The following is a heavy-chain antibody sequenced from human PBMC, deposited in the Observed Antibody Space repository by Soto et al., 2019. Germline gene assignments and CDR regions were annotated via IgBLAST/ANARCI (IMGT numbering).Heavy chain of an antibody. CDR2: ISGSGGST. Sequence: EVQLLESGGGLVQPGGSLRLSCAASGFTFSSYAMSWVRQAPGKGLEWVSAISGSGGSTYYADSVKGRFTISRDNSKNTLYLQMNSLTAEDMAVYYCAKGVSGYCSGGSCYHFDYWGQGTLVTVSS. J-gene: IGHJ4*02. CDR1: GFTFSSYA. CDR3: AKGVSGYCSGGSCYHFDY. V-gene: IGHV3-23*01. D-gene: IGHD2-15*01.